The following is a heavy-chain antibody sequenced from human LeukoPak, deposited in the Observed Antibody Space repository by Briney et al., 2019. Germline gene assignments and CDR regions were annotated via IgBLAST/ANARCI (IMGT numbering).Heavy chain of an antibody. CDR1: GGSISGYY. CDR3: ARGNGWYFY. V-gene: IGHV4-59*01. CDR2: IYYSGST. D-gene: IGHD6-19*01. Sequence: SETLSLTCSVSGGSISGYYWSWIRQPPGKGLEWIGYIYYSGSTNYNPSLESRLTISADTSKNQFSLKLNSVTAADTAVYYCARGNGWYFYWGQGALATVSS. J-gene: IGHJ4*02.